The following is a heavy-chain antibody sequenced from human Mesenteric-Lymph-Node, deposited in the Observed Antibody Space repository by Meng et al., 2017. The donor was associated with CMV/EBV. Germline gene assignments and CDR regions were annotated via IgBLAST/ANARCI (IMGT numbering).Heavy chain of an antibody. CDR1: GGSISSSSYY. V-gene: IGHV4-39*02. Sequence: QLQLQESGPGLVKPSETLSFTCPVHGGSISSSSYYWGWIRRPPGKGLDWVGSIYFSGVTSYYNPFISGRVTRFVASTNNHSSLQLSLIAAATTAVYYCGAHSALLVTNFDYWGQGTLVTVSS. CDR3: GAHSALLVTNFDY. D-gene: IGHD5-18*01. J-gene: IGHJ4*02. CDR2: IYFSGVTS.